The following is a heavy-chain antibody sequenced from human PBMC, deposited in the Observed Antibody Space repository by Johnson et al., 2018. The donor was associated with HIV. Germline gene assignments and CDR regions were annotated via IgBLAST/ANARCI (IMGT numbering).Heavy chain of an antibody. Sequence: HVQLVESGGGVVQPGGSLRLSCAASGFTFSSYGMHWVRQAPGKGLEWVAFIRYDRSNKYYADSVKGRFTISRDNSKNTLYLQMNSLRAEDTAVYYCARAGHYDYVWGSYRHDAFDIWGQGTMVTVSS. D-gene: IGHD3-16*02. CDR3: ARAGHYDYVWGSYRHDAFDI. J-gene: IGHJ3*02. CDR2: IRYDRSNK. CDR1: GFTFSSYG. V-gene: IGHV3-30*02.